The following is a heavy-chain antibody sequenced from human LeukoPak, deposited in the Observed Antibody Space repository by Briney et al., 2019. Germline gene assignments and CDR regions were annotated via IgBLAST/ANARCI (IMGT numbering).Heavy chain of an antibody. Sequence: GGSLRLSCAASGFTFSTYAMSWVRQAPGKGLEWVSSISGSGGSTFYADSVKGRFTISRDNSKNTLYLQMNSLRAEDTAVYYCATQHSGSWIDYWGQGTLVTVSS. CDR3: ATQHSGSWIDY. D-gene: IGHD1-26*01. CDR2: ISGSGGST. J-gene: IGHJ4*02. CDR1: GFTFSTYA. V-gene: IGHV3-23*01.